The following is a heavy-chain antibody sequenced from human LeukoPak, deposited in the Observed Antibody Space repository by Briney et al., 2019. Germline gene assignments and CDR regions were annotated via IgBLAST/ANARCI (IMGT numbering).Heavy chain of an antibody. V-gene: IGHV4-39*01. CDR3: ARHIEYNWNNPLYFDY. J-gene: IGHJ4*02. Sequence: SETLSLTCTVSARSISSISYYWGWLRQPPGKGLVWFGSTYYSGSTYYNPSLKSRVTISVDTSKNQFSLKLSSVTAADTAVYYCARHIEYNWNNPLYFDYWGQGTLVTVSS. CDR2: TYYSGST. D-gene: IGHD1/OR15-1a*01. CDR1: ARSISSISYY.